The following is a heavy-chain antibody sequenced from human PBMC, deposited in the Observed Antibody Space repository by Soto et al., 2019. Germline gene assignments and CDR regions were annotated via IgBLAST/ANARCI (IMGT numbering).Heavy chain of an antibody. CDR1: GGTFSSYA. D-gene: IGHD2-15*01. CDR2: IIPIFGTA. Sequence: SVKVSCKASGGTFSSYAISWVRQAPGQGLEWMGGIIPIFGTANYAQKFQGRVTITADESTSTAYMELSSPRSEDTAVYDSARGRNRANVACFAYWGQGTLVTVSS. V-gene: IGHV1-69*13. CDR3: ARGRNRANVACFAY. J-gene: IGHJ4*02.